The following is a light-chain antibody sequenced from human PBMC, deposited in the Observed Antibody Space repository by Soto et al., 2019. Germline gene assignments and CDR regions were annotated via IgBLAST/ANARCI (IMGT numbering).Light chain of an antibody. V-gene: IGKV3-20*01. Sequence: IVLTQSPGILSLTPGKTATFSSIVSQSVISSSLAHFQQKRGLAPMLLICASSRRATGIPDTFSTSASGTDFPLTLSRLVPQDCAVYYCKQYGRIVTFGQRTRLEIK. CDR3: KQYGRIVT. J-gene: IGKJ5*01. CDR1: QSVISSS. CDR2: ASS.